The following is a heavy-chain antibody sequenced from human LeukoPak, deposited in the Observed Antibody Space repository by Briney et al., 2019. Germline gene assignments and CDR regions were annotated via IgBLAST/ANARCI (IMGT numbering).Heavy chain of an antibody. CDR2: IYYSGST. V-gene: IGHV4-59*12. D-gene: IGHD6-19*01. J-gene: IGHJ4*02. CDR1: GYSISSSYY. Sequence: SETLSLTCTVSGYSISSSYYWSWIRQPPGKGLEWIGYIYYSGSTNYNPSLKSRVTISVDTSKKQFSLKLSSVTAADTAVYYCASGQQWLARYFDYWGQGTLVTVSS. CDR3: ASGQQWLARYFDY.